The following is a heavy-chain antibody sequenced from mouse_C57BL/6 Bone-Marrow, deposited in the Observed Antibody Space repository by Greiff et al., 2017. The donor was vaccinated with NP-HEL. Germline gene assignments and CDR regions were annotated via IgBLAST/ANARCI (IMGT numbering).Heavy chain of an antibody. Sequence: QVQLQQPGAELVKPGASVKLSCKASGYTFTSYWMHWVTQRPGHGLEWIGMIHPNSGSTTYNEQFKSKAPLTVYKSSSTAYMQLSSLTSEDSAVYYCARHYCSSRDYWGQGTTLTVSS. V-gene: IGHV1-64*01. J-gene: IGHJ2*01. CDR2: IHPNSGST. CDR3: ARHYCSSRDY. D-gene: IGHD1-1*01. CDR1: GYTFTSYW.